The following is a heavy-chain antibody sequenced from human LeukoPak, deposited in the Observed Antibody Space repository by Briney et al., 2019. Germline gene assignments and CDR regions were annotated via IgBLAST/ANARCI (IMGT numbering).Heavy chain of an antibody. CDR1: GFTFDDYA. Sequence: GGSLRLSCAASGFTFDDYAMHWVRQAPGEGLEWVSLISGDGGSTYYADSVKGRFTISRDNSKNSLYLQMNSLRTEDTALYYCAKAQYYYDSSGYLFDYWGQGTLVTVSP. CDR2: ISGDGGST. CDR3: AKAQYYYDSSGYLFDY. V-gene: IGHV3-43*02. J-gene: IGHJ4*02. D-gene: IGHD3-22*01.